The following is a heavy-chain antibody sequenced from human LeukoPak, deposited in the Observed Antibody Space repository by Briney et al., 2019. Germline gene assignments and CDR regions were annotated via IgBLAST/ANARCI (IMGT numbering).Heavy chain of an antibody. CDR2: ISGSGGST. D-gene: IGHD6-13*01. CDR3: AKYNSSWYSQYFDY. CDR1: GFAFTSYA. J-gene: IGHJ4*02. Sequence: GGSLRLSCAASGFAFTSYAMSWVRQAPEKGLERVSAISGSGGSTYYADSVKGRFTISRDNSKNTLYLQMNSLRAEDTAVYYCAKYNSSWYSQYFDYWGQGTLVTVSS. V-gene: IGHV3-23*01.